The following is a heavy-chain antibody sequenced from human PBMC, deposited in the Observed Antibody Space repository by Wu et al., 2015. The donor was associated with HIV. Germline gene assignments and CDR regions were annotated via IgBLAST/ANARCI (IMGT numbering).Heavy chain of an antibody. CDR1: GGTFSSYA. Sequence: QVQLVQSGAEVKKPGSSVKVSCKGSGGTFSSYAISWVRQAPGQGLEWMGGITPIFQTAKYAQKFQGRVTITRDESTSTAYMEVSSLRSDDTAVYFCARVRTHSSGWPHNWFDPWAREPWSPSP. CDR3: ARVRTHSSGWPHNWFDP. J-gene: IGHJ5*02. V-gene: IGHV1-69*05. D-gene: IGHD6-19*01. CDR2: ITPIFQTA.